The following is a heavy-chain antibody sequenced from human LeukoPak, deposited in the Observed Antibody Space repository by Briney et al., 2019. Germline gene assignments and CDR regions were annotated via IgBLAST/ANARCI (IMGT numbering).Heavy chain of an antibody. CDR2: ISSSSSYI. CDR3: ARGDFNWNYGDY. D-gene: IGHD1-7*01. CDR1: GFTFSSYS. Sequence: GGSLRLSCAASGFTFSSYSMNWVRQAPGKGLEWVSSISSSSSYIYYADSVKGRFTISRDNAKNSLYLQMNSLRAEDTAVYYCARGDFNWNYGDYWGQGTLVTVSS. V-gene: IGHV3-21*01. J-gene: IGHJ4*02.